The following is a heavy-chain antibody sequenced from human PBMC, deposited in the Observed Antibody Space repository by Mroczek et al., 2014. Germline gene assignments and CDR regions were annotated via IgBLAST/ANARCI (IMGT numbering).Heavy chain of an antibody. D-gene: IGHD6-13*01. V-gene: IGHV4-34*01. J-gene: IGHJ5*02. CDR3: AGSRTSSSWYKDLLDP. CDR1: GGSFSGYY. CDR2: INHSGST. Sequence: QVQLQESGAGLLKPSETLSLTCAVYGGSFSGYYWSWIRQPPGKGLEWIGEINHSGSTNYNPSLKSRVTISVDTSKNQFSLKLSSVTAADTAVYYCAGSRTSSSWYKDLLDPWGQGTLVTVSS.